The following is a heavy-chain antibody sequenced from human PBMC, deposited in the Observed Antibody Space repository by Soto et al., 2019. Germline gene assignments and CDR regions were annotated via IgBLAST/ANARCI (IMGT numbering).Heavy chain of an antibody. Sequence: GASVKVSCKASGGSFTSCIFTWVRQAPGQGLEWMGIIVPSGGSTNYAQKFQERVTITRDMSTSTAYMELSSLRSEDTAVYYCAADPSLYSYGQDYYYYGMDVWGQGTTVTVSS. J-gene: IGHJ6*02. CDR1: GGSFTSCI. D-gene: IGHD5-18*01. CDR2: IVPSGGST. V-gene: IGHV1-46*01. CDR3: AADPSLYSYGQDYYYYGMDV.